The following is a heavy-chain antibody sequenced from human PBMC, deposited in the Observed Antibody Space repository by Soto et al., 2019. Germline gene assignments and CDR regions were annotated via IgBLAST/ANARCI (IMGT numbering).Heavy chain of an antibody. CDR1: GFTFSNAW. CDR2: IKSKTEGGTT. CDR3: TTFYCTSTGCYKDKYNWFDP. D-gene: IGHD2-2*02. J-gene: IGHJ5*02. Sequence: EVQLVESGGGLVKPGGSLRLSCVVSGFTFSNAWMTWVRQAPGKGLEWVGRIKSKTEGGTTDYAAPVKGRFTISRDDSKNTLYLQMNSLKTEDTAVYYCTTFYCTSTGCYKDKYNWFDPWGQGTLVTVSS. V-gene: IGHV3-15*01.